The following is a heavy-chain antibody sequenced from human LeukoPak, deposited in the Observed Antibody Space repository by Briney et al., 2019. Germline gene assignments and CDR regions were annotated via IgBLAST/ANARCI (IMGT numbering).Heavy chain of an antibody. CDR3: ARSNVLHYDILTGYYRATFGYFDY. CDR1: GYTFTSYA. CDR2: INTNTGNP. V-gene: IGHV7-4-1*02. D-gene: IGHD3-9*01. J-gene: IGHJ4*02. Sequence: ASVKVSCKASGYTFTSYAMNWVRQAPGQGLEWMGWINTNTGNPTYAQGFTGRFVFSLDTSVSTAYLQISSLKAEDTAVYYCARSNVLHYDILTGYYRATFGYFDYWGQGTLVTVSS.